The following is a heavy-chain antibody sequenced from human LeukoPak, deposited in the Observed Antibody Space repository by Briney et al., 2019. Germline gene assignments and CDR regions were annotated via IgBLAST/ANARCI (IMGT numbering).Heavy chain of an antibody. CDR1: GGTFSSYT. Sequence: ASVKVSCKASGGTFSSYTISWVRQAPGQGLEWMGRIIPILGIANYAQKFQGRVTITADKSTSTAYMELSSLRSEDTDVYYCARAVPAGNDFWSGYYNGGAFDIWGQGTMVTVSS. D-gene: IGHD3-3*01. CDR2: IIPILGIA. CDR3: ARAVPAGNDFWSGYYNGGAFDI. J-gene: IGHJ3*02. V-gene: IGHV1-69*02.